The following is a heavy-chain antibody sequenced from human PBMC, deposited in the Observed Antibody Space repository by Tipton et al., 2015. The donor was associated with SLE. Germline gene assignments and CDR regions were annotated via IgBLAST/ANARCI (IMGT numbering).Heavy chain of an antibody. V-gene: IGHV4-31*03. CDR1: GGSISSGDYY. CDR3: GRRAAADWYLDL. Sequence: TLSLTCTVSGGSISSGDYYWNWIRQHPEKGLEWIGYIHHSGSTDYSPSLKSRLTMSLGTSKTQFSLRLSSVTAADTAVYYCGRRAAADWYLDLWGRGTLVTVSS. J-gene: IGHJ2*01. D-gene: IGHD6-13*01. CDR2: IHHSGST.